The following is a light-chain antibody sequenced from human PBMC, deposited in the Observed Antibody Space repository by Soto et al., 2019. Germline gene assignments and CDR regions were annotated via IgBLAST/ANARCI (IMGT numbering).Light chain of an antibody. CDR2: DAT. J-gene: IGKJ5*01. V-gene: IGKV3-11*01. CDR1: QSVRTY. Sequence: VVLTQSPATLSLSPWERATLPCRASQSVRTYLAWYQVKPGQAPRLLIYDATRRASGVPARFSGSGSGTDFTLTISSLEPEDFALYYCQQRNTWPPINFGQGTRLEIK. CDR3: QQRNTWPPIN.